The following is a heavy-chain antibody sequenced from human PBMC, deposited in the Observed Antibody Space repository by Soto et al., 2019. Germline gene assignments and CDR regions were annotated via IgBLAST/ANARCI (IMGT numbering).Heavy chain of an antibody. D-gene: IGHD3-16*01. CDR2: MSNDGVNK. CDR1: GFTFSSYG. CDR3: AKDKDDFVWGSYDC. J-gene: IGHJ4*02. Sequence: QMQLVESGGGVVQPGRSLRLSCAASGFTFSSYGLHWVRQAPGKGLEWVAVMSNDGVNKYYADSVRGRFTISRDYTKNSLFLQLNNLRTEDTAVYYCAKDKDDFVWGSYDCWGQGTLVIVSS. V-gene: IGHV3-30*18.